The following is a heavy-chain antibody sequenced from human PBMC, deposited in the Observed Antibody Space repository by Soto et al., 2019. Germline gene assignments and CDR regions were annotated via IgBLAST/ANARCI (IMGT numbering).Heavy chain of an antibody. V-gene: IGHV1-46*01. Sequence: ASVKVSCKASGYTFTSYYMHWVRQAPGQGLEWMGIINPSGGSTSYAQKFQGRVTMTRDTSTSTVYMELSSLRSEDTAVYYCARVQYCGGDCYTADYWGQGTLVTVSS. CDR1: GYTFTSYY. J-gene: IGHJ4*02. CDR3: ARVQYCGGDCYTADY. D-gene: IGHD2-21*02. CDR2: INPSGGST.